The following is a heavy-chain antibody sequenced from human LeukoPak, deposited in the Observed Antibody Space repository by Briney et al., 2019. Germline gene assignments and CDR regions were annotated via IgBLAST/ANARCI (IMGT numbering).Heavy chain of an antibody. J-gene: IGHJ6*02. CDR1: GYTFTSYD. D-gene: IGHD6-19*01. Sequence: GASVKVSCKTSGYTFTSYDINWVRQATGQGLEWMGWMNPNSGNTGYAQKFQGRVTMTRNTSISAAYMELSSLRSEDTAVYYCAIAASSGWYRNYYGMDVWGQGTTATVSS. CDR2: MNPNSGNT. V-gene: IGHV1-8*01. CDR3: AIAASSGWYRNYYGMDV.